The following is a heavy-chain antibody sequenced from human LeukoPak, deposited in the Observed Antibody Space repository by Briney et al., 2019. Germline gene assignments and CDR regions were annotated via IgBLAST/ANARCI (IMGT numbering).Heavy chain of an antibody. Sequence: SETLSLTCTVSGGSISSSSYYWGWLRQPPGKGLEWIGSIYYSGSTYYNPSLKSRVTISVDTSKNQISLKLSSVTAADTAVYYCAGHIISGQLPWFDPWGQGTLVTVSS. CDR1: GGSISSSSYY. V-gene: IGHV4-39*01. D-gene: IGHD3-10*01. CDR2: IYYSGST. CDR3: AGHIISGQLPWFDP. J-gene: IGHJ5*02.